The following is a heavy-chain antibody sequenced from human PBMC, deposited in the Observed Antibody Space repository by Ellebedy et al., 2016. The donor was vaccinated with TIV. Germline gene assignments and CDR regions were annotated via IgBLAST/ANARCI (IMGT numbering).Heavy chain of an antibody. V-gene: IGHV3-33*01. CDR3: ARDRAGIEVAAYFDY. D-gene: IGHD6-19*01. CDR1: GFSFSAND. Sequence: GESLKISCAASGFSFSANDMHWVRQAPGKGLEWVAVIWYDGSTQYSADSVKGRFTISRDNSKNTLFLQMNGLRAEDTAVYYCARDRAGIEVAAYFDYWGQGTLVTVSS. CDR2: IWYDGSTQ. J-gene: IGHJ4*02.